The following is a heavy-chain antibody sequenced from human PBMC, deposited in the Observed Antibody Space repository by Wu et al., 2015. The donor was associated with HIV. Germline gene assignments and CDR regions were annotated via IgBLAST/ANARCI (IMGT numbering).Heavy chain of an antibody. CDR1: GGTFSSYA. J-gene: IGHJ4*02. Sequence: QVQLVQSGAEVKKPGSSVKVSCKASGGTFSSYAISWVRQAPGQGLEWMGWMNPNSGNTGYAQKFQGRVTMTRNTSISTAYMXLSSLRSEDTAVYYCRETGRPFFLGSPRGFGDLVIPFDYWGQGT. CDR3: RETGRPFFLGSPRGFGDLVIPFDY. V-gene: IGHV1-8*02. CDR2: MNPNSGNT. D-gene: IGHD3-10*01.